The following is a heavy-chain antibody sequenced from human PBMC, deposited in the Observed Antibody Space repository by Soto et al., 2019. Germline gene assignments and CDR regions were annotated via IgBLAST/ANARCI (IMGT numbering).Heavy chain of an antibody. CDR2: IYWNDDK. V-gene: IGHV2-5*01. CDR1: GISLSTSGVG. Sequence: QITVKGSGPTLVKPTQTLTLTCSLSGISLSTSGVGLGWIRQTPGKALEWLALIYWNDDKHYTPSLKSRLTITKDTSKNQAVLTMTTMDPVDTATYYGARGLATLPVFAFDVWGQGTVVTVSS. J-gene: IGHJ3*01. D-gene: IGHD6-6*01. CDR3: ARGLATLPVFAFDV.